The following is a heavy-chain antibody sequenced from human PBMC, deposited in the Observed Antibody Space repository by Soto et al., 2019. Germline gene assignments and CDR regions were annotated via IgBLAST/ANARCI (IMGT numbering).Heavy chain of an antibody. V-gene: IGHV4-59*01. CDR1: GGSINYKY. J-gene: IGHJ4*02. CDR3: AKEGEYSYGYFDY. Sequence: SETLSLTCTASGGSINYKYRSWIRQPPGKGLEWIGYIYDSGTTNYNPSLKSRVTISVETSKNQFSLKLSSVTAADTAVYYCAKEGEYSYGYFDYWGQGTLVTVSS. CDR2: IYDSGTT. D-gene: IGHD5-18*01.